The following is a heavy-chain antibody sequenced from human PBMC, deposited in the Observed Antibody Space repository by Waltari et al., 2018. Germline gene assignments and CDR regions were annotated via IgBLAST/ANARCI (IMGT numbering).Heavy chain of an antibody. CDR1: GGSFSGYY. V-gene: IGHV4-34*01. CDR3: ARGPNYYGSGSYDY. J-gene: IGHJ4*02. CDR2: INHSGST. D-gene: IGHD3-10*01. Sequence: QVQLQQWGAGLLKPSETLSLTCAVYGGSFSGYYWSWIRQPPGKGLEWIGEINHSGSTNDNPSLKSRVTISVDTSKNQFSLKLSSVTAADTAVYYCARGPNYYGSGSYDYWGQGTLVTVSS.